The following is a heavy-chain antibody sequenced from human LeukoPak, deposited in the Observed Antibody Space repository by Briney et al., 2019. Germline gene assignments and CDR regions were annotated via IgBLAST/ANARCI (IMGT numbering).Heavy chain of an antibody. Sequence: PGGSLRLSCAASGFTFSSYAMGWVRQAPGKGLEWVAVISYDGRHKYYADSVKGRFTISRDNSKNTLYLQMNSLRAEDTAMYYCARVPSIAAVGIRLDYWGQGTLVTVSS. D-gene: IGHD6-13*01. CDR2: ISYDGRHK. J-gene: IGHJ4*02. V-gene: IGHV3-30*04. CDR3: ARVPSIAAVGIRLDY. CDR1: GFTFSSYA.